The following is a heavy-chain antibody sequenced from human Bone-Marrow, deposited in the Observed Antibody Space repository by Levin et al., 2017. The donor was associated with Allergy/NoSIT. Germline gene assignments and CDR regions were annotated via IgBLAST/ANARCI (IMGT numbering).Heavy chain of an antibody. J-gene: IGHJ6*02. CDR1: GFTFSDYY. Sequence: GGSLRLSCAASGFTFSDYYINWIRQAPGKGLEWVSYISNHGDYKYYADSVKGRFTIYRDNAKNSLYLQMDSLRAEDTAVYYCARGEDYYYGMDVWGQGTTVTVSS. V-gene: IGHV3-11*01. CDR2: ISNHGDYK. CDR3: ARGEDYYYGMDV.